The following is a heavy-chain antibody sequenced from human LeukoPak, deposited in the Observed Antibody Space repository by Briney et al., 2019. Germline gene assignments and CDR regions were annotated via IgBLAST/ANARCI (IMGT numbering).Heavy chain of an antibody. V-gene: IGHV4-38-2*02. D-gene: IGHD5-24*01. CDR1: GYSISSGYY. Sequence: SETLSLTCTVSGYSISSGYYWGWIRQPPGKGLEWIGSIYHSGSTYYNPSLKSRVTISVDTSKNQFSLKLSSVTAADTAVYYCARERTDGYNPATYYFDYWGQGTLVTVSS. CDR3: ARERTDGYNPATYYFDY. J-gene: IGHJ4*02. CDR2: IYHSGST.